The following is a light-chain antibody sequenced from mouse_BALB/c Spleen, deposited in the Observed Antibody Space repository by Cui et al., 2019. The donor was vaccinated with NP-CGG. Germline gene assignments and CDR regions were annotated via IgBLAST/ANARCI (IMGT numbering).Light chain of an antibody. J-gene: IGLJ1*01. V-gene: IGLV1*01. CDR2: GTN. CDR3: ALWYSNHWV. CDR1: TGAVTTSNY. Sequence: QAVLTNESALTTSPGETVTLTCRSSTGAVTTSNYANWVQEKPDHLFTGLIGGTNNRAPGVPARFSGSLIGDKASLTITGAQTEDEAIYFCALWYSNHWVFGGGTKLTVL.